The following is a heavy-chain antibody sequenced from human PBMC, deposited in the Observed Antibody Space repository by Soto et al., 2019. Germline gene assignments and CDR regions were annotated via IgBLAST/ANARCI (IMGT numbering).Heavy chain of an antibody. CDR3: ARVRIAAWPSLDR. D-gene: IGHD6-25*01. CDR2: ISSGSSYM. Sequence: EVQLVQSGGGLVKPGGSLRLSCEASGFTFSTYGMNWVRQAPGKGLEWVSAISSGSSYMYYGDSVKGRFTISRDNAKNSLYVQMNSQTAEDTAVYYFARVRIAAWPSLDRWGQESLVTVS. CDR1: GFTFSTYG. V-gene: IGHV3-21*06. J-gene: IGHJ4*02.